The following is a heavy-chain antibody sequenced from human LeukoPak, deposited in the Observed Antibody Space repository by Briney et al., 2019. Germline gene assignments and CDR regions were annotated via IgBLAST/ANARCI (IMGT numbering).Heavy chain of an antibody. Sequence: SQTLSLTCTVSGGSISSGGYYWSWIRQHPGKGLEWIGYIYYSGSTYYNPSLKSRVTISVDTSKNQFSLKLSSVTAADTAVYYCAGTGEVHKNWFDPWGQGTLVTVSS. CDR3: AGTGEVHKNWFDP. CDR2: IYYSGST. V-gene: IGHV4-31*03. D-gene: IGHD1-1*01. J-gene: IGHJ5*02. CDR1: GGSISSGGYY.